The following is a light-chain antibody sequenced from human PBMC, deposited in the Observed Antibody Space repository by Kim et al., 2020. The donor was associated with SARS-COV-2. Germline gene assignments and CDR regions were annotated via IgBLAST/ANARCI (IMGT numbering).Light chain of an antibody. CDR3: QQYNNWPPDT. J-gene: IGKJ5*01. CDR2: GAS. Sequence: EIVMTQSPATLSVSPGERATLSCRASQSVSSNLAWYQQKPGQAPRLLIYGASTRATGIPAWFSGSGSGTEFTLTISSLQSEDFAVYYCQQYNNWPPDTFGQGTRLEIK. CDR1: QSVSSN. V-gene: IGKV3-15*01.